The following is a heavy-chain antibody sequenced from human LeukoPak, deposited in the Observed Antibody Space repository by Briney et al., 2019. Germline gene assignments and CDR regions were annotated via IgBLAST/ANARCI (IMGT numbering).Heavy chain of an antibody. Sequence: PSETLSLTCAVYGGSFSGYYWSWIRQPPGKGLEWIGEINHSGSTNYNPSLKSRVTISVDTSKNQFSLKLSSVTAADTAVYYCARRAREGLRYFDWLRTEGAFDIWGQGTMVTVSS. D-gene: IGHD3-9*01. J-gene: IGHJ3*02. CDR3: ARRAREGLRYFDWLRTEGAFDI. CDR2: INHSGST. V-gene: IGHV4-34*01. CDR1: GGSFSGYY.